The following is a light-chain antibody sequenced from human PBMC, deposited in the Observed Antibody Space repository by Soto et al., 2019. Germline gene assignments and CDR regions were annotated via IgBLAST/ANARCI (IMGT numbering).Light chain of an antibody. Sequence: DIQMTQSPSSLSASLGDRVTITCRASQGIGVYLAWFQQKPGNVPRLLIYAASTLQSGVPSRFSGSGSGTDFPLTSSSLHPEDVATYYCQKYNSAPLTLGGGTKVEIK. V-gene: IGKV1-27*01. CDR1: QGIGVY. J-gene: IGKJ4*01. CDR2: AAS. CDR3: QKYNSAPLT.